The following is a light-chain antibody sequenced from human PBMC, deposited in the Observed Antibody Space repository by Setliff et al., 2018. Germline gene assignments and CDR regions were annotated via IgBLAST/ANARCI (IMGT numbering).Light chain of an antibody. J-gene: IGLJ1*01. Sequence: VLAQPPSASGTPGQGVTISCSGSSSNVGNNAVNWYQQLPRTTPKLLIYSINQRPSGVPDRFSGSKSGTSASLVIYGLQPEDEADYYCATWDDSLNGYVLGTGTKVTVL. CDR1: SSNVGNNA. CDR2: SIN. V-gene: IGLV1-44*01. CDR3: ATWDDSLNGYV.